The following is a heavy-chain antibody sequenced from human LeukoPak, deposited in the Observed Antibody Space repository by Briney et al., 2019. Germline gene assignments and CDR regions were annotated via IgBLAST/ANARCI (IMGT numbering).Heavy chain of an antibody. Sequence: PSETLSLTCTVSGGSISSGDYYWSWIRQPPGKGLEWIGYIYYSGSTYYNPSLKTRVTISVDTSKNQFSLKLSSVTAADTVVYYCAREARESYDSSGSIDYWGQGTLVTVSS. V-gene: IGHV4-30-4*01. CDR2: IYYSGST. CDR3: AREARESYDSSGSIDY. J-gene: IGHJ4*02. CDR1: GGSISSGDYY. D-gene: IGHD3-22*01.